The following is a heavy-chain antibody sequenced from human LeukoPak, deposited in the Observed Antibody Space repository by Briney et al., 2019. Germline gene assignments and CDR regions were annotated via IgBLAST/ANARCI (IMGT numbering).Heavy chain of an antibody. CDR1: GFTFSSYW. D-gene: IGHD6-13*01. Sequence: PGGSLRLSCAASGFTFSSYWMSWVRQAPGKGLEWVANIKQDGSEKYYVDSVKGRFTISRDNAKNSLYPQMNSLRAEDTAVYYCARVAAAGKYYYYMDVWGKGTTVTVSS. CDR2: IKQDGSEK. V-gene: IGHV3-7*01. J-gene: IGHJ6*03. CDR3: ARVAAAGKYYYYMDV.